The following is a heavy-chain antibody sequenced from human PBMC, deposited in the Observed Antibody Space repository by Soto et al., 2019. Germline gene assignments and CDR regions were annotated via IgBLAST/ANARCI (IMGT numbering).Heavy chain of an antibody. D-gene: IGHD6-19*01. Sequence: WGSLRFSCASSGFTFSSYAMSWVRQAPGKGLELVPAISGSGGSTYYADSVKGRFTISRDNSKNTLYLQMNSLRAEDTAVYYCAKDQDSSGWYEIWFDPWGQGTMVTVSS. CDR1: GFTFSSYA. V-gene: IGHV3-23*01. CDR2: ISGSGGST. CDR3: AKDQDSSGWYEIWFDP. J-gene: IGHJ5*02.